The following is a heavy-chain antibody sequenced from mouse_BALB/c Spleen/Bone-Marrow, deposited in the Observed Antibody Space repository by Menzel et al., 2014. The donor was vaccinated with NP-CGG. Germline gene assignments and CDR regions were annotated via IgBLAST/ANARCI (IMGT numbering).Heavy chain of an antibody. Sequence: VHVKQSGPELVKPGASVKMSCKASGYTFTDYYMKWVKQSHGKSLEWIGDINPNNGDTFYNQKFKGKATLTVDKSSSTAYMQLNSLTSEDSAVYYRVTKGSSGYGLFAYWGQGTLVTVSA. V-gene: IGHV1-26*01. CDR1: GYTFTDYY. CDR2: INPNNGDT. CDR3: VTKGSSGYGLFAY. J-gene: IGHJ3*01. D-gene: IGHD3-1*01.